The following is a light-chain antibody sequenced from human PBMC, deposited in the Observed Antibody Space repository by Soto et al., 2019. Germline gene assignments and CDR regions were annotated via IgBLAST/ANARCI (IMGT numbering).Light chain of an antibody. CDR2: DAS. J-gene: IGKJ2*01. Sequence: DIQMTQSPSSLSASVGDRITITCQASQDSSNYLNWYQQKPGKAPKLLIYDASNLETGVPSRFSGSGSGTDFTFTISSLQPEDIATYYCQQYDSLPPYTFGQGTKLEIK. V-gene: IGKV1-33*01. CDR3: QQYDSLPPYT. CDR1: QDSSNY.